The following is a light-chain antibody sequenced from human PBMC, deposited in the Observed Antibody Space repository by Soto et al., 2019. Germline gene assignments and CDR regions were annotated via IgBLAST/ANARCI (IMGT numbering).Light chain of an antibody. V-gene: IGKV1-27*01. CDR2: ASS. J-gene: IGKJ1*01. Sequence: DIQMTQSQSSLSASGGDRVTITCRARQGISHDLAWYQPKPGKVPKLLIYASSTLQSGVPSRFSGTGSGTDFTLTISSLQPEDVATYFFRRYNSAPRTFGQGTKVAIK. CDR3: RRYNSAPRT. CDR1: QGISHD.